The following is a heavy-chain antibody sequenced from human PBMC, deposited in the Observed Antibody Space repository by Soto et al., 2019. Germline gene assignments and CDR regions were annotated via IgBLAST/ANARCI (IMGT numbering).Heavy chain of an antibody. CDR1: GLRFSSFW. V-gene: IGHV3-7*01. CDR3: VRENDFDY. CDR2: IRQDGTER. J-gene: IGHJ4*02. Sequence: QLVESGGGLVQPGGSLRLSCAGSGLRFSSFWMGWVRQAPGKRLEWVANIRQDGTERSYADSVKGRFTISRDNAENSLDLQMDSLGVEDTAVYYCVRENDFDYWGQGTLVTVSS.